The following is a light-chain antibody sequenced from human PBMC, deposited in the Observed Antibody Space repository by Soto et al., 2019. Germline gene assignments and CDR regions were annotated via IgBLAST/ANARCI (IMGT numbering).Light chain of an antibody. CDR1: QSVSSSY. J-gene: IGKJ5*01. CDR3: QQYGSSSIT. Sequence: EIVLTQSPGTLSLSPGERATLSCRASQSVSSSYLAWYQQKPGQAPRLLIYGASSRATGIPDRFSGSGSGTAFTLTISTLEPEDFAVYYCQQYGSSSITFCQGPRLAIK. V-gene: IGKV3-20*01. CDR2: GAS.